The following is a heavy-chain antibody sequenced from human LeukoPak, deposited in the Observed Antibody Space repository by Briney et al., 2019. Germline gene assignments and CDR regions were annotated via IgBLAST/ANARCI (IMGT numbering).Heavy chain of an antibody. V-gene: IGHV3-53*01. Sequence: AGGSLRLSCAASGFTVSSNHMSWVRQAPGKGLEWVSVIYSGGTTYYSDPVKGPFTISRDNSKNTLYLQMNSLRAEDTAVYYCASTRAGGTMAFDIWGQGTMVTVSS. D-gene: IGHD3-10*01. CDR3: ASTRAGGTMAFDI. CDR1: GFTVSSNH. J-gene: IGHJ3*02. CDR2: IYSGGTT.